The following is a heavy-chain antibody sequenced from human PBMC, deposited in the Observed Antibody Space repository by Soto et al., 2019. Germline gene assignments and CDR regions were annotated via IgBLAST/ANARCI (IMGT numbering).Heavy chain of an antibody. CDR2: INYSGNT. CDR1: DGTISNYY. V-gene: IGHV4-59*01. Sequence: QVHLQESGPGLVKPSETLSLTCTVSDGTISNYYWTWIRQPPGKGLEWIGYINYSGNTNYNPSLKSRVTMSADTSKNQCSRNLRSVTAADTAVYYCARGPRYFDSNGYYYGLDYWGQGTLVTVSS. CDR3: ARGPRYFDSNGYYYGLDY. J-gene: IGHJ4*02. D-gene: IGHD3-22*01.